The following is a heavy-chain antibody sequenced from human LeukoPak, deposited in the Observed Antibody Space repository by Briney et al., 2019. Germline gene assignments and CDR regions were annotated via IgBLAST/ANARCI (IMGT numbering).Heavy chain of an antibody. Sequence: GASVKLSCKASGYTFTSYDINWVRQAPGQGLEWMGWINPNSCGTNYAQKFQGRVTMTRDTAISTAYMELSRLRSDDTAVYYCARDEYCSGGSCYSGDYWGQGTLVTVSS. CDR2: INPNSCGT. V-gene: IGHV1-2*02. CDR3: ARDEYCSGGSCYSGDY. J-gene: IGHJ4*02. D-gene: IGHD2-15*01. CDR1: GYTFTSYD.